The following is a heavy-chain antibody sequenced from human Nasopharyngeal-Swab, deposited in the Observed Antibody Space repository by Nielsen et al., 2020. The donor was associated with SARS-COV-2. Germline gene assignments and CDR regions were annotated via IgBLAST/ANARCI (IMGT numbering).Heavy chain of an antibody. CDR1: GYIFPSYW. V-gene: IGHV5-51*01. CDR2: IFPDDSDT. J-gene: IGHJ4*02. CDR3: ARQGNYFFDSGSPDY. D-gene: IGHD3-10*01. Sequence: GGSLRLSCKVSGYIFPSYWIGWVRQMPGQGLEWMGIIFPDDSDTKYSPSFEGQVTISADKSINTAYLQWSSLKASDTAIYYCARQGNYFFDSGSPDYWGQGTQVTVSS.